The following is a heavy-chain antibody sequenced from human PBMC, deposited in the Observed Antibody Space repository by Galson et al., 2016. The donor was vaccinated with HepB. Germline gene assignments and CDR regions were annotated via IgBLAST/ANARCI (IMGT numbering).Heavy chain of an antibody. J-gene: IGHJ4*02. D-gene: IGHD6-13*01. CDR2: ISAYNGNT. CDR3: ARDLSRYTSSWYTDYFDY. Sequence: MGWISAYNGNTNSAQKFQGRVTMTTDTSTSTAYMELRSLRSGDTAVYYCARDLSRYTSSWYTDYFDYWGQGTLVTVSS. V-gene: IGHV1-18*01.